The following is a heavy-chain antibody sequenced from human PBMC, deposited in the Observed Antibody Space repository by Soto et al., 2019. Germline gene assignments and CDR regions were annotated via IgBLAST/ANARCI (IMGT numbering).Heavy chain of an antibody. D-gene: IGHD2-15*01. CDR1: GGSVTNSSYY. Sequence: SETLYLTCTVSGGSVTNSSYYWGWIRQSPGKGLEWIGSVYYRGRSYSKSSVKSRVTISVDTSKNRFSLSLNSVTSSDTAVYFCVSPRTPVPTQAYFDYWGPGALVTVSS. CDR3: VSPRTPVPTQAYFDY. CDR2: VYYRGRS. V-gene: IGHV4-39*01. J-gene: IGHJ4*02.